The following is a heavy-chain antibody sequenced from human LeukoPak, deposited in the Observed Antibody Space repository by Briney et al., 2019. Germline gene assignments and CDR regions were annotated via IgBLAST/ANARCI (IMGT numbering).Heavy chain of an antibody. V-gene: IGHV3-23*01. CDR3: AKGGHYGDVDAFDI. D-gene: IGHD4-17*01. CDR1: GFTLSSYA. J-gene: IGHJ3*02. Sequence: GGSLRLSCAASGFTLSSYAMSWVRQAPGKGLEWVSAISDSGNTYHADSVKGRFTISRDSSKNTLFLQMNRLRPEDAAVYYCAKGGHYGDVDAFDIWGQGTMVTVSS. CDR2: ISDSGNT.